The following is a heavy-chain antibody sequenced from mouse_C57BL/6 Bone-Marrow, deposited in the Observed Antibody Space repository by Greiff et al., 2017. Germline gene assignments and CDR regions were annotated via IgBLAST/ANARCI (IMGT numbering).Heavy chain of an antibody. Sequence: QVQLQQPGAELVLPGASVKLSCTASGYTFTSYWMHWVQQRPGQGLEWIGEIDPSDSYTNYNQKFKGKSTLTVDKSSSTAYMQLSSLTSEDSAVYYCARSPVATVVEDWYFDVWGTGTAVTVTA. CDR3: ARSPVATVVEDWYFDV. CDR1: GYTFTSYW. D-gene: IGHD1-1*01. J-gene: IGHJ1*03. CDR2: IDPSDSYT. V-gene: IGHV1-69*01.